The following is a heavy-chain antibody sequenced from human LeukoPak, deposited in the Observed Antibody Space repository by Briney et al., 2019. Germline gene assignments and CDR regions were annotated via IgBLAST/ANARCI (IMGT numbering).Heavy chain of an antibody. V-gene: IGHV3-23*01. CDR2: ISPSGGIT. CDR3: AKDDDLRRYNH. D-gene: IGHD5-24*01. Sequence: GGSLRLSCAASGFTFSSYSMNWVGQAPGKGLEWVSGISPSGGITYYTDSVKGRFTISRDNYKNTQSLQMHRLRAEDTAVYYCAKDDDLRRYNHWGQGTLVTVSS. CDR1: GFTFSSYS. J-gene: IGHJ1*01.